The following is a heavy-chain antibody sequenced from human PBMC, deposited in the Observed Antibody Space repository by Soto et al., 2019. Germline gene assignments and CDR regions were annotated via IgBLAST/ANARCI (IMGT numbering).Heavy chain of an antibody. J-gene: IGHJ5*02. D-gene: IGHD3-22*01. CDR3: ARSDYDSSGYYPFDP. CDR2: IYYSGST. CDR1: GGSISSSSYY. Sequence: KPSETLSLTCTVSGGSISSSSYYWGWIRQPPGKGLEWIGSIYYSGSTYYNPSLKSRVTISVDTSKNQFSLKLSSVTAADTAVYYCARSDYDSSGYYPFDPWGQGTLVTVSS. V-gene: IGHV4-39*01.